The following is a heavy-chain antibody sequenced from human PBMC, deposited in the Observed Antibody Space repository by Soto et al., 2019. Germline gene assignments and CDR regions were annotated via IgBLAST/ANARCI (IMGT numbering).Heavy chain of an antibody. D-gene: IGHD5-12*01. J-gene: IGHJ5*02. Sequence: SETLSLTCTVSGGSISSSSYYWGWIRQPPGKGLEWIGSIYYSGSTYYNPSLKSRVTISVDTSKNQFSLKLSSVTAADTAVYYCARGVARISNWFDPSGQGTLVTVFS. CDR1: GGSISSSSYY. V-gene: IGHV4-39*01. CDR3: ARGVARISNWFDP. CDR2: IYYSGST.